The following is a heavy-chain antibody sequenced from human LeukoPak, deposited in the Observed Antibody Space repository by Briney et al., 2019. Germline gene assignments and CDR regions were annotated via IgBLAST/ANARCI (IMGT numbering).Heavy chain of an antibody. CDR3: ARRSFPYYDFWSGWYNWFDP. J-gene: IGHJ5*02. V-gene: IGHV4-34*01. CDR1: GGSFSGYY. CDR2: INHSGST. D-gene: IGHD3-3*01. Sequence: SSETLSLTCAVYGGSFSGYYWSWIRQPPGEGLEWIGEINHSGSTNYNPSLKSRVTISVDTSKNQFSLKLSSVTAADTAVYYCARRSFPYYDFWSGWYNWFDPWGQGTLVTVSS.